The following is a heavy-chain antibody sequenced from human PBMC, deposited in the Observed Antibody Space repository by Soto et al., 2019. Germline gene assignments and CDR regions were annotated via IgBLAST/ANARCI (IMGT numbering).Heavy chain of an antibody. Sequence: GGSLRLSCAASGFTFSSYSMNWVRQATGKGLEWVSYISSSSSTIYYADSVKGRFTISRDNAKNSLYLQMNSLRDEDTAVYYCARENAGTVLRYFDWLPPYFDYWGQGTLVTVSS. J-gene: IGHJ4*02. D-gene: IGHD3-9*01. CDR1: GFTFSSYS. CDR2: ISSSSSTI. CDR3: ARENAGTVLRYFDWLPPYFDY. V-gene: IGHV3-48*02.